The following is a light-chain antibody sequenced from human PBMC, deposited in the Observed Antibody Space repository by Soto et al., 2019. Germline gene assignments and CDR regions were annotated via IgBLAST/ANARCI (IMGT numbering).Light chain of an antibody. CDR1: SSDVGGYNY. J-gene: IGLJ3*02. V-gene: IGLV2-14*01. CDR2: EVS. CDR3: SSYTSISTPLV. Sequence: QSALTQPASVSGSPGQSITISCTGTSSDVGGYNYVSWYQQHPGKAPKLMIYEVSNRPSGVSNRFSGSKSGNTASLTISGLQAEDEAEYYCSSYTSISTPLVFGGGTKLTVL.